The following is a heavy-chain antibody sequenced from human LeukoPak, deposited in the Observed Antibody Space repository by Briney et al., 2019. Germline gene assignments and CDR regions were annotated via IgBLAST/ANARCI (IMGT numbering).Heavy chain of an antibody. CDR2: INPDGSHI. CDR1: GFSLSTYW. J-gene: IGHJ4*02. D-gene: IGHD2-2*01. V-gene: IGHV3-7*01. CDR3: ARYDCTSSLCYYIDC. Sequence: GGSLRLSCAASGFSLSTYWMGWVRQTPGKGLEWVANINPDGSHINFVDSLRGRFTISRDNAKNSLYLQMNSLRGEDTAVYYCARYDCTSSLCYYIDCWGQGTLVTVSS.